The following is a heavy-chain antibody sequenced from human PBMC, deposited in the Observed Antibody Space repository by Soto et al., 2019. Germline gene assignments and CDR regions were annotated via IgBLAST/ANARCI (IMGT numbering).Heavy chain of an antibody. CDR1: GGTFSSYA. V-gene: IGHV1-69*06. Sequence: SVKVSCKASGGTFSSYAISWVRQAPGQGLEWTGGIIPIFGTANYAQKFQGRVTITADKSTSTAYMELSSLRSEDTAVYYCATGYCSGGSCYSYYGMDVWGQGTTVTVSS. D-gene: IGHD2-15*01. CDR2: IIPIFGTA. J-gene: IGHJ6*02. CDR3: ATGYCSGGSCYSYYGMDV.